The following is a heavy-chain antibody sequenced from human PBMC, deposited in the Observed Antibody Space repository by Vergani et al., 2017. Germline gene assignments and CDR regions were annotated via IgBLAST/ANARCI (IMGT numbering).Heavy chain of an antibody. D-gene: IGHD5-12*01. CDR3: AKGEGIVANWQGYYYNCMDV. V-gene: IGHV3-30*02. J-gene: IGHJ6*02. Sequence: QVQLVESGGGVVQRGGSLRLSCAASGFTFSSYGMHWVRQAPGTGLEWVAFVRYDGTNKYYADSVKGRFTISRDNSKNTLYLQMNSLRAEDTAVYYCAKGEGIVANWQGYYYNCMDVWGQGTTVTVSS. CDR2: VRYDGTNK. CDR1: GFTFSSYG.